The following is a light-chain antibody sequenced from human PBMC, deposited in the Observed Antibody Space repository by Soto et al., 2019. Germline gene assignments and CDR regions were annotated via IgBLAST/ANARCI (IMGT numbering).Light chain of an antibody. CDR1: QSVSSY. V-gene: IGKV3-11*01. J-gene: IGKJ5*01. CDR3: QQRSNWPQPT. CDR2: DAS. Sequence: EIVLTQSPATLSLSPGERATLSCRASQSVSSYLAWYQQKPGQAPRLLIYDASNRATGIPARFSGSGSGTDCTLTISSLEPEDFAVYYCQQRSNWPQPTFGQGTRLEIK.